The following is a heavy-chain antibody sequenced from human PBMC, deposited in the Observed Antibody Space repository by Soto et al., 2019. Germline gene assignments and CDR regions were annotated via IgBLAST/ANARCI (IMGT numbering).Heavy chain of an antibody. V-gene: IGHV3-30*18. CDR1: GFTFSSYG. Sequence: QVQLVESGGGVVQPGRSLRLSCAASGFTFSSYGMHWVRQAPGKGLEWVAVISYDGSNKYYADSVKGRFTISRDNSKNTLYLQMNSLRAEDTAVYYCAKDQTMITFGGVIVDWGQGTLVTVSS. D-gene: IGHD3-16*02. J-gene: IGHJ4*02. CDR3: AKDQTMITFGGVIVD. CDR2: ISYDGSNK.